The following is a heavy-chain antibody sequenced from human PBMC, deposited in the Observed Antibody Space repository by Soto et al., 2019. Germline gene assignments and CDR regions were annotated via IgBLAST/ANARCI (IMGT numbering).Heavy chain of an antibody. CDR1: GFTFSSYG. J-gene: IGHJ6*02. CDR2: ISYDGSNK. CDR3: AVAAGPTDV. Sequence: QVQLVEAGGGVVQPGRSLRLSCAASGFTFSSYGMHWVRQAPGKGLEWVAVISYDGSNKYYADSVKGRFTISRDNSKNTLYLQMNSLRDYDTAVYYCAVAAGPTDVWGQGTTVTVSS. D-gene: IGHD6-13*01. V-gene: IGHV3-30*03.